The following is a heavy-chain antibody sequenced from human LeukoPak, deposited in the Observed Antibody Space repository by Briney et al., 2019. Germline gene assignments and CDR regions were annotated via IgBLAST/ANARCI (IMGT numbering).Heavy chain of an antibody. D-gene: IGHD6-6*01. J-gene: IGHJ4*02. CDR2: IYSSGST. Sequence: PGGSLRLSCAASEFTVSIIHMSWVRPAPGKGLECVYIIYSSGSTYYTDSVKGRFTISRDNSKNTLYLQMNSLRVEDTAVYYCARMIAARREFDYWGQGTLVTVSS. CDR1: EFTVSIIH. CDR3: ARMIAARREFDY. V-gene: IGHV3-66*01.